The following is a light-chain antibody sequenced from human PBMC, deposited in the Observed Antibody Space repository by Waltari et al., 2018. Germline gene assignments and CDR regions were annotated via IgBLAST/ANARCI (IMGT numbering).Light chain of an antibody. Sequence: EIVLTQSPATLSSSPGERATISCRASQTVDTYLAWYQQRPGQAPRLLIYDTSNRATGIPDRFSGSGSETDFTLTISSLEPEDFAVYYCQQRRRWPLTFGGGSKVEI. J-gene: IGKJ4*01. CDR1: QTVDTY. V-gene: IGKV3-11*01. CDR3: QQRRRWPLT. CDR2: DTS.